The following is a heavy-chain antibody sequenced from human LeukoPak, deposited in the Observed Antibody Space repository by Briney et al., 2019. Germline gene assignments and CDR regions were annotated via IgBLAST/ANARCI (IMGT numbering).Heavy chain of an antibody. Sequence: PGGSLRLSCAASGFTFSSYAMHWVRQAPGKGLEWVSSISWNGGSIGYADSVKGRFTISRDNAKNSLYLQMNSLRAEDTALYYCAKGDSTGWYSNWFDPWGQGTLVTVSS. CDR3: AKGDSTGWYSNWFDP. V-gene: IGHV3-9*01. J-gene: IGHJ5*02. D-gene: IGHD6-19*01. CDR1: GFTFSSYA. CDR2: ISWNGGSI.